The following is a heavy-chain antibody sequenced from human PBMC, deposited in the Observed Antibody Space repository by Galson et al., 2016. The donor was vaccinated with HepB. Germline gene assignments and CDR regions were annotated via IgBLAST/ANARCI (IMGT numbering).Heavy chain of an antibody. V-gene: IGHV4-34*01. D-gene: IGHD3-10*01. CDR1: GGSFTDYY. CDR2: INHSGRT. CDR3: ARGGATPMVLKY. Sequence: ETLSLTCAVYGGSFTDYYWSWIRQPPGKGLEWIGEINHSGRTKYNPSLKSRVTISVDTSKNQFSLHVRSVTATDTAVYYCARGGATPMVLKYWGQGNLVTVSS. J-gene: IGHJ4*02.